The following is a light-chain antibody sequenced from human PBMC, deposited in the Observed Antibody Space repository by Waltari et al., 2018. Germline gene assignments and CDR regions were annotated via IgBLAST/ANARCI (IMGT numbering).Light chain of an antibody. CDR3: NSYTSSNTWV. CDR2: EVS. V-gene: IGLV2-14*01. CDR1: RSDVGGYHF. J-gene: IGLJ3*02. Sequence: QSALTPPASVSGPPGQSITISCTGTRSDVGGYHFFSWYQQHPGKAPKLISYEVSKRPSGVSNRVSGSKSGNTASLAISGLQAEDEADYYCNSYTSSNTWVFGGGTKLTVL.